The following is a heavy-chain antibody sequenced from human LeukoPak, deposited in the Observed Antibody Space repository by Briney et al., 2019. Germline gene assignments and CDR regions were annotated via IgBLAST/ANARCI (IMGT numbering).Heavy chain of an antibody. V-gene: IGHV1-2*02. CDR1: GYTFTDYY. D-gene: IGHD6-6*01. CDR2: INPNSGDT. CDR3: ARDPPGSIAARRIFDF. Sequence: GASVTVSCKTSGYTFTDYYVHWVRPAPGQGLEWMGWINPNSGDTKYEQKFQGRVTMTRDTSISTAYMELSRLSYDDTAMYYCARDPPGSIAARRIFDFWGQGTLVTVSS. J-gene: IGHJ4*02.